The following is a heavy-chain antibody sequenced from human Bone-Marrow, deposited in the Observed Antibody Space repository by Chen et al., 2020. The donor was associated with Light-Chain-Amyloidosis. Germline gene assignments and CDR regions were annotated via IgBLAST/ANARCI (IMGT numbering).Heavy chain of an antibody. V-gene: IGHV4-39*01. CDR2: IHYSGKT. CDR1: GGSISSSTYY. CDR3: ARHMPWSGNFRLGWFDP. D-gene: IGHD3-3*01. J-gene: IGHJ5*02. Sequence: QVQLQESGPGLVKPSETLSLTCTVSGGSISSSTYYWGWIRQPPGNGPEWIATIHYSGKTYYNPSLKSRVTISIDTSKNQFSLKVTSVTAADTAVYYCARHMPWSGNFRLGWFDPWGQGTLVTVSS.